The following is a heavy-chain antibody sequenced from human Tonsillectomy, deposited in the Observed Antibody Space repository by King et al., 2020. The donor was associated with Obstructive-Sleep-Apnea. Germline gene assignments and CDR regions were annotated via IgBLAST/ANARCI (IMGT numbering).Heavy chain of an antibody. CDR2: ISGENGNR. V-gene: IGHV1-18*01. CDR1: GYTFTVYG. D-gene: IGHD2-8*01. CDR3: ARDKPRYAGIHYPKDAFDI. Sequence: QLVQSGAEVKKPGASVKGSCKASGYTFTVYGITWVRQAPGQGLEWMGWISGENGNRKDGQKFPSRVSMTTDKSKTTAYMGLRGLRSDETAVDFCARDKPRYAGIHYPKDAFDIWGQGTMVTVSS. J-gene: IGHJ3*02.